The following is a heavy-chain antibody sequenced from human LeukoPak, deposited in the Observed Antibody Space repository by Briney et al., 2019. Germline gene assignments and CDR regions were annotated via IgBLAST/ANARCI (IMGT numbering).Heavy chain of an antibody. CDR1: GYTLTELS. CDR3: ATNSGYDYNFDY. J-gene: IGHJ4*02. Sequence: ASVKVSCKVSGYTLTELSMHWVRQAPGKGLEWMGGFDPEDGETIYAQKFQGRVTMTEDTSTDTAYMELSSLRSEDTAVYYCATNSGYDYNFDYWGQGTLVTVSS. D-gene: IGHD5-12*01. CDR2: FDPEDGET. V-gene: IGHV1-24*01.